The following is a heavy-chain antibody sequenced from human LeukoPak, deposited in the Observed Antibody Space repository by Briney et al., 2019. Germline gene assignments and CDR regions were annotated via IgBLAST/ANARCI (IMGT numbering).Heavy chain of an antibody. CDR3: ARDTAMVLFDY. CDR2: IYTSGST. V-gene: IGHV4-4*07. D-gene: IGHD5-18*01. CDR1: GGSISSYY. Sequence: SETLSLTCTVSGGSISSYYWSWLRQPAGKGLEWIGRIYTSGSTNYNPSLKGRVTMSVDTSKNQFSLKLSSVTAADTAVYYCARDTAMVLFDYWGQGTLVTVSS. J-gene: IGHJ4*02.